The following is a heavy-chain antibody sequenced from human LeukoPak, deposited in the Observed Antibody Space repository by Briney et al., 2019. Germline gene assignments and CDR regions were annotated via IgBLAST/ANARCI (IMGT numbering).Heavy chain of an antibody. CDR1: GLTVRTNY. Sequence: GGSLRLSCAAYGLTVRTNYMHWVRQSPGKGLEWVSVISTAGQTYYADSVKARFIVSRDTSNNTLSLQMNNLRVDDTAVYYCARERLGLDVWGQGTTVTVSS. CDR2: ISTAGQT. D-gene: IGHD6-19*01. CDR3: ARERLGLDV. V-gene: IGHV3-66*01. J-gene: IGHJ6*02.